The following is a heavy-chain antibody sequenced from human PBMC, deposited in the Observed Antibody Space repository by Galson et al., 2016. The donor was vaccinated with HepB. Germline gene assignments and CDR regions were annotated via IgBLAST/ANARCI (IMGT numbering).Heavy chain of an antibody. D-gene: IGHD6-19*01. J-gene: IGHJ4*02. CDR2: ISQNGST. CDR1: GGSFSDSY. Sequence: SETLSLTCAVNGGSFSDSYWSWIRQSPGKGLEWIGEISQNGSTNYNPSLKNRVTLSVDPSKKQFSLKLSSVTAADTAVYFCAKHGGWYHYYFDYWGQGTPVTVSS. V-gene: IGHV4-34*01. CDR3: AKHGGWYHYYFDY.